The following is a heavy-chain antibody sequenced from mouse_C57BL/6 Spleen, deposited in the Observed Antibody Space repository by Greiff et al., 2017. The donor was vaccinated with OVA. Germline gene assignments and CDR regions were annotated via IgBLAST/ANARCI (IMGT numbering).Heavy chain of an antibody. V-gene: IGHV5-16*01. CDR3: ARDREGYFDD. J-gene: IGHJ2*01. CDR1: GFTFSDYY. D-gene: IGHD3-1*01. CDR2: INYDGSST. Sequence: EVKLVESEGGLVQPGSSMKLSCTASGFTFSDYYMAWVRQVPEKGLEWVANINYDGSSTYYLDSLKSRFIISKDNAKNILYLQMSSLKSEDTATYYCARDREGYFDDWGQGTTLTVSS.